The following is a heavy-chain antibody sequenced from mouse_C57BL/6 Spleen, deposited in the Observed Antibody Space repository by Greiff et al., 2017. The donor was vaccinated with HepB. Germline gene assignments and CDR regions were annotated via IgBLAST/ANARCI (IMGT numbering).Heavy chain of an antibody. CDR1: GYTFTSYT. CDR2: INPSSGYT. Sequence: QVQLQQSGAELARPGASVKMSCKASGYTFTSYTMHWVKQRPGQGLEWIGYINPSSGYTKYNQKFKDKATLTADKSSSTAYMQLSSLTSEDSAVYYCARTELGPFDDWGQGTTLTVSS. D-gene: IGHD4-1*01. V-gene: IGHV1-4*01. J-gene: IGHJ2*01. CDR3: ARTELGPFDD.